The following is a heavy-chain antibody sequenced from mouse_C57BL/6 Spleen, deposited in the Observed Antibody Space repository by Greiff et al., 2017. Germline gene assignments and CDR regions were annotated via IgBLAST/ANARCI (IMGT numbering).Heavy chain of an antibody. CDR1: GYTFTSYW. CDR2: IHPNSGST. Sequence: QVQLKQPGAELVKPGASVKLSCKASGYTFTSYWMHWVKQRPGQGLEWIGMIHPNSGSTNYNEKFKSKATLTVDKSSSTAYMQLSSLTSEDSAVYYCARGVTTVVAPLFDYWGQGTTLTVSS. V-gene: IGHV1-64*01. J-gene: IGHJ2*01. CDR3: ARGVTTVVAPLFDY. D-gene: IGHD1-1*01.